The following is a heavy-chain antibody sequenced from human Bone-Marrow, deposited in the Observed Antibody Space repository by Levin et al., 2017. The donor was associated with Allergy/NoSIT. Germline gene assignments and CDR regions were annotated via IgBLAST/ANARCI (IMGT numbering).Heavy chain of an antibody. J-gene: IGHJ4*02. Sequence: GESLKISCTTSGFTFSSYGFNWVRQAPGQGLEWLGRINVYSGNTHHAQNFQGRLTMTTDTSTNTAYMELMSLRSDDTAVYFCVRDGAFSSSWYERHYFDYWGQGTLVTVTS. D-gene: IGHD2-2*01. CDR2: INVYSGNT. V-gene: IGHV1-18*01. CDR1: GFTFSSYG. CDR3: VRDGAFSSSWYERHYFDY.